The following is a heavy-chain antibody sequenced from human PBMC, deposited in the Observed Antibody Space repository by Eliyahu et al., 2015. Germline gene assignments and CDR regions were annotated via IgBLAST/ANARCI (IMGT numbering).Heavy chain of an antibody. J-gene: IGHJ3*01. CDR3: VRYRMFGRTNDAFDF. V-gene: IGHV1-2*02. Sequence: QVQLVQSGAEVKKPGASVKISCMTSGYTFNDYYIHWVRQAPGQGLEWMGWINPDSGDTDFAQKFQGRVTMTRDTSISTAYMELSRLRSDDTAMFFCVRYRMFGRTNDAFDFWGQGTMVIISS. D-gene: IGHD3-3*02. CDR1: GYTFNDYY. CDR2: INPDSGDT.